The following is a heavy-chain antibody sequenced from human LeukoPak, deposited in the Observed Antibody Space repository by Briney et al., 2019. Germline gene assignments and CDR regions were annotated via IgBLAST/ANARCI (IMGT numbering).Heavy chain of an antibody. D-gene: IGHD2-15*01. CDR3: AKSIVVAIAATSGFDP. V-gene: IGHV1-18*01. CDR2: ISSYNGNT. Sequence: GASLKVSCKASGYTFTKYGIHWVRQAPGQGLEWIGWISSYNGNTNYAQKYQDRLTMTTDTSTNTAYMELRTLRSADTAVYYCAKSIVVAIAATSGFDPWGKGTLVIVSS. CDR1: GYTFTKYG. J-gene: IGHJ5*02.